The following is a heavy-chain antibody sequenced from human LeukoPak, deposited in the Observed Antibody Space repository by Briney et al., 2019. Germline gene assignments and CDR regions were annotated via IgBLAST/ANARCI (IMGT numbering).Heavy chain of an antibody. V-gene: IGHV3-7*01. CDR2: INQDGRVK. CDR3: ARGSDYSNGNIYEDDFEY. Sequence: GGSLRLSCAASGFTFSDYYMSWIRQAPGKGLEWVAQINQDGRVKHYVDSVKGRFTISRDNAKNLVSLQMSSLRAEDTAVYYCARGSDYSNGNIYEDDFEYWGQGALVTVSS. J-gene: IGHJ4*02. CDR1: GFTFSDYY. D-gene: IGHD2-8*01.